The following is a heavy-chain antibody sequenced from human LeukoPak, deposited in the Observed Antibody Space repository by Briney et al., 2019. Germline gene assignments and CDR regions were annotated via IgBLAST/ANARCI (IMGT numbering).Heavy chain of an antibody. Sequence: SETLSLTXTVSGGSISSYYWSWIRQPPGKGLEWIGYIYYSGSTNYNPSLKSRVTISVDTSKNQFSLKLSSVTAADTAVYYCARRHSSGWFYYWGQGTLVTVSS. J-gene: IGHJ4*02. CDR2: IYYSGST. V-gene: IGHV4-59*01. D-gene: IGHD6-19*01. CDR1: GGSISSYY. CDR3: ARRHSSGWFYY.